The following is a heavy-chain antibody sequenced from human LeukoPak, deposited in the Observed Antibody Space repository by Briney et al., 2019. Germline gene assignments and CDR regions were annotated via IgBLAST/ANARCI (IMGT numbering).Heavy chain of an antibody. J-gene: IGHJ4*02. D-gene: IGHD3-22*01. CDR1: GFTFSSYG. Sequence: GGSLRLSCAASGFTFSSYGMHWVRQAPGKGLEWVAVIWYDGSNKYYADSVKGRFTISRDNSKNTLYLQMNSLRDEDTAVYYCARDIGYYYDSSGPADYWGQGTLVTVSS. V-gene: IGHV3-33*01. CDR3: ARDIGYYYDSSGPADY. CDR2: IWYDGSNK.